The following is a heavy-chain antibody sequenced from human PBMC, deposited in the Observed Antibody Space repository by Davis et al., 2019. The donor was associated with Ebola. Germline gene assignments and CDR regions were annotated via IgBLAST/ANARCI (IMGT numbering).Heavy chain of an antibody. J-gene: IGHJ4*02. Sequence: SVKVSCKASGGTFSSYAISWVRQAPGQGLEWMGGIIPIFGTANYAQKFQGRVTITADESTSTAYMELSSLRSEDTAVYYCAIRTADCGGDCYYFDYWGQGTLVTVSS. CDR2: IIPIFGTA. D-gene: IGHD2-21*01. CDR3: AIRTADCGGDCYYFDY. CDR1: GGTFSSYA. V-gene: IGHV1-69*13.